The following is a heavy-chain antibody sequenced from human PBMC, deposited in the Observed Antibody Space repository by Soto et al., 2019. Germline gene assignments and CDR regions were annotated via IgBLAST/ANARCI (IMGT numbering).Heavy chain of an antibody. CDR2: IIPILGIA. V-gene: IGHV1-69*02. D-gene: IGHD3-22*01. CDR1: GGTFSSYT. J-gene: IGHJ3*02. CDR3: ARTENYYDSSAKGAFDI. Sequence: SVKVSCKASGGTFSSYTISWVRQAPGQGLEWMGRIIPILGIANYAQKFQGRVTITADKSTSTAYMELSSLRSEDTAVYYCARTENYYDSSAKGAFDIWGQGTMVTVSS.